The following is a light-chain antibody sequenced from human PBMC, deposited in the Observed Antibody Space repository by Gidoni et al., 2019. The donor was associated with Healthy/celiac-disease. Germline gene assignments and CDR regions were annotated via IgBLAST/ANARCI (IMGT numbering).Light chain of an antibody. CDR3: QQSYSTPHT. CDR2: AAS. J-gene: IGKJ2*01. CDR1: QSISSY. Sequence: DIQMTQPPSSLSASVGVRVTITCRASQSISSYLNWYQQKPGKAPKLLIYAASSLQSGVPSRFSGSGSGTDFTLTISSLQPEDFATYYCQQSYSTPHTFXQXTKLEIK. V-gene: IGKV1-39*01.